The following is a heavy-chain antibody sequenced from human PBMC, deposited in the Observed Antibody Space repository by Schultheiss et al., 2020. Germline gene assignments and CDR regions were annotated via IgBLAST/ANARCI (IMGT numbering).Heavy chain of an antibody. Sequence: GGSLRLSCAASGFTFDDYAMHWVRQAPGKGLEWVSGISWNSGSIGYADSVKGRFTISRDNAKNSLYLQMNSLRAEDTALYYCAKDITSCIAAAGCYYYGMDVWGQGTTVTGS. V-gene: IGHV3-9*01. CDR2: ISWNSGSI. CDR3: AKDITSCIAAAGCYYYGMDV. D-gene: IGHD6-13*01. J-gene: IGHJ6*02. CDR1: GFTFDDYA.